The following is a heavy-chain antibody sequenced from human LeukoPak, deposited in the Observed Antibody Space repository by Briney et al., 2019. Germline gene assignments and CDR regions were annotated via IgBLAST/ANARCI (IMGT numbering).Heavy chain of an antibody. D-gene: IGHD3-22*01. CDR1: GGSVSSGDYY. CDR3: ARPYYYDSRIDP. CDR2: IYYSGRA. J-gene: IGHJ5*02. Sequence: SETLSLTCTVSGGSVSSGDYYWSWIRQPPGKGLEWVGYIYYSGRAYYNPSLRSRVTISVAMSKNQFSLKLSSVTAADTAVYYCARPYYYDSRIDPWGQGTLVTVSS. V-gene: IGHV4-30-4*01.